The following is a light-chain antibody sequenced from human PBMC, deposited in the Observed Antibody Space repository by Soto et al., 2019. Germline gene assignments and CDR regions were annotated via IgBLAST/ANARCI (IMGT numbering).Light chain of an antibody. Sequence: IVLTQSPATLSLSPGERATLSCRASQSVSSYLACSQQTPGQAPRLLIYDASNRATGIPARFSGSGSGTDFTLTISSLEPEDFAVYYCQQRSNWPITFGQGTRLEIK. CDR3: QQRSNWPIT. J-gene: IGKJ5*01. V-gene: IGKV3-11*01. CDR1: QSVSSY. CDR2: DAS.